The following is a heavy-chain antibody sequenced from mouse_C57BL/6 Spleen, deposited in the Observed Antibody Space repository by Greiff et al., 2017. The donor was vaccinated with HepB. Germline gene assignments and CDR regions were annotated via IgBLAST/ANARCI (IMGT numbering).Heavy chain of an antibody. CDR2: IDPSDSYT. J-gene: IGHJ4*01. Sequence: QVQLQQSGAELVMPGASVKLSCKASGYTFTSYWMHWVKQRPGQGLEWIGEIDPSDSYTNYNQKFKGKSTLTVDKSSSTAYMQLSSLTSEDSAVYYWARGYYDSSFAMDYWGQGTSVTVSS. CDR1: GYTFTSYW. V-gene: IGHV1-69*01. CDR3: ARGYYDSSFAMDY. D-gene: IGHD1-1*01.